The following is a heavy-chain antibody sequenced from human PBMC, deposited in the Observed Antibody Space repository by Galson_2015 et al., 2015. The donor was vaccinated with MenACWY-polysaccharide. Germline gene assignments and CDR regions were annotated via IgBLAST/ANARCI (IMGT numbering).Heavy chain of an antibody. J-gene: IGHJ5*02. CDR2: MNPNSGTP. D-gene: IGHD3-22*01. V-gene: IGHV1-8*01. CDR3: ARGGKYYYDSSGYLNWFDP. CDR1: GYSFSSYD. Sequence: SVKVSCKASGYSFSSYDINWVRQPTGQGLEWMGWMNPNSGTPGYAQKFQGRVTMTRNTSISIAYMELSSLRSEDTAVYYCARGGKYYYDSSGYLNWFDPWGQGTLVTVSS.